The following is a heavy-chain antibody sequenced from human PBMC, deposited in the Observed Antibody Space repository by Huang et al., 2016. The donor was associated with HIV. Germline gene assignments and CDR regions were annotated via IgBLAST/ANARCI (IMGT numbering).Heavy chain of an antibody. CDR2: IYYSGST. J-gene: IGHJ6*02. V-gene: IGHV4-39*01. Sequence: QLQLQESGPGLVQPSETLSLTCTVSGGSISSSSYYWGWIRQPPGQGLEWIGIIYYSGSTYYNPARKSRVTISVDTSKNEFSLKLSSVTAADTAVYYCARLPGYCSGGSCYSDYYYGMDVWGQGTTVTVSS. D-gene: IGHD2-15*01. CDR1: GGSISSSSYY. CDR3: ARLPGYCSGGSCYSDYYYGMDV.